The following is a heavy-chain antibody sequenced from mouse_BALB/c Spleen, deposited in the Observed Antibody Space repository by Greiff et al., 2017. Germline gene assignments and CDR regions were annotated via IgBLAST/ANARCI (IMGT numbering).Heavy chain of an antibody. CDR1: GYTFTSYW. D-gene: IGHD1-3*01. V-gene: IGHV1-7*01. J-gene: IGHJ3*01. CDR2: INPSTGYT. Sequence: VQGVESGAELAKPGASVKMSCKASGYTFTSYWMHWVKQRPGQGLEWIGYINPSTGYTEYNQKFKDKATLTADKSSSTAYMQLSSLTSEDSAVYYCARHLNFWFAYWGQGTLVTVSA. CDR3: ARHLNFWFAY.